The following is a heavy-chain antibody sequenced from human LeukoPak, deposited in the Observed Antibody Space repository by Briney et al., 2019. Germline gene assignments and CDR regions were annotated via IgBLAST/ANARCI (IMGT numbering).Heavy chain of an antibody. CDR2: IYYSGST. Sequence: SETLSLTCTVSGGSISSYYWSWIRQPPGKGLEWIGYIYYSGSTNYNPSLKSRVTISVDTSKNQFSLKLSSVTAADTAVYYCARDSDFWSGFYYFDYWGQETLVTVSS. CDR1: GGSISSYY. J-gene: IGHJ4*02. V-gene: IGHV4-59*01. D-gene: IGHD3-3*01. CDR3: ARDSDFWSGFYYFDY.